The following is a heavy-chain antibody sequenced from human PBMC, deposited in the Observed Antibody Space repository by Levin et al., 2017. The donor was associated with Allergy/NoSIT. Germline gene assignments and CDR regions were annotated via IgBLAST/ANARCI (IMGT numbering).Heavy chain of an antibody. V-gene: IGHV3-53*01. CDR3: AKFLAAENMGDYFEN. CDR2: LYGSGHT. J-gene: IGHJ4*02. CDR1: GFTVSSSY. Sequence: QAWGSLRLSCAASGFTVSSSYMSWVRQAPGKGLEWVSVLYGSGHTYYPDSVKGRFTIYRDNSKNTLYLEMNSLRAEDTAVYYCAKFLAAENMGDYFENWGQGTLVTVSS. D-gene: IGHD2/OR15-2a*01.